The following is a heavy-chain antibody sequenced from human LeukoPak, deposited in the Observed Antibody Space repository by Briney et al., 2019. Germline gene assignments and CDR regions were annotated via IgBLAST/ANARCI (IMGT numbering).Heavy chain of an antibody. D-gene: IGHD3-22*01. CDR2: INPNSGGT. Sequence: ASVKVSCKASGYTFTGNYMHWVRQAPGQGLEWMGWINPNSGGTNYAQKFQGRVTMTRDTSIGTAYMELNRLRSDDTAVYYCARGAYDSSDFEYFHHLGQGTLVTVSS. V-gene: IGHV1-2*02. CDR1: GYTFTGNY. CDR3: ARGAYDSSDFEYFHH. J-gene: IGHJ1*01.